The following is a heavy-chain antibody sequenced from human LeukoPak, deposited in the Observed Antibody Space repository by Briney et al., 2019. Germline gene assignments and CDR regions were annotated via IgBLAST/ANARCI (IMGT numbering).Heavy chain of an antibody. CDR3: ASGSPGYSSSWSNY. CDR1: GFTFSTYW. J-gene: IGHJ4*02. Sequence: GGSLRLSCAASGFTFSTYWMSWVRPAPGKGLEWVASIKQDGSKKFHVDSVKGRFTISRDNAENSLFLQMNSLRSEDTAIYYCASGSPGYSSSWSNYWGQGTLVTVSS. CDR2: IKQDGSKK. V-gene: IGHV3-7*01. D-gene: IGHD6-13*01.